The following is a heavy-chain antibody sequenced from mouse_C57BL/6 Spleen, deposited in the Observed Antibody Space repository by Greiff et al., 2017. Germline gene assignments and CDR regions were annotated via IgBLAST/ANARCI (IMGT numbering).Heavy chain of an antibody. D-gene: IGHD3-3*01. CDR2: IDPSDSYT. CDR1: GYTFTSYW. Sequence: QVQLQQSGAELVMPGASVKLSCKASGYTFTSYWMHWVKQRPGQGLEWIGEIDPSDSYTNYNQKFKGKSTLTVDKSSSTAYMQLSSLTSEDSAVYYCARRDRYWYFDVWGTGTTVTVSS. V-gene: IGHV1-69*01. CDR3: ARRDRYWYFDV. J-gene: IGHJ1*03.